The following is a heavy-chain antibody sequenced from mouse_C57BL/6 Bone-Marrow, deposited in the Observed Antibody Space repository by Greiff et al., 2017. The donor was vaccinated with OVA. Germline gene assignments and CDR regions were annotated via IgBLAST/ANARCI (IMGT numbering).Heavy chain of an antibody. CDR2: IRNKANGYTT. V-gene: IGHV7-3*01. J-gene: IGHJ1*03. CDR1: GFTFTDYY. Sequence: EVMLVESGGGLVQPGGSLSLSCAASGFTFTDYYMSWVRQPPGKALEWLGFIRNKANGYTTEYSASVKGRFTISRDNSQSILYLQMNARRAEDSATYYCARANWDRYFDVWGTGTTVTVSA. D-gene: IGHD4-1*02. CDR3: ARANWDRYFDV.